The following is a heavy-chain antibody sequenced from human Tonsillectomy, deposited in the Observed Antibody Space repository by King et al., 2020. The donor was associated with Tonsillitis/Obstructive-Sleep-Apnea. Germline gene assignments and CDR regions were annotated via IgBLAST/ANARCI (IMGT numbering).Heavy chain of an antibody. CDR3: ARGGRYEDYMDV. D-gene: IGHD1-26*01. V-gene: IGHV4-59*01. J-gene: IGHJ6*03. CDR1: GGSISNYY. CDR2: IYDRGTT. Sequence: QMQLQESGPGLVKPSETLSLTCTVSGGSISNYYWSWIRQSPGKGPEWIGYIYDRGTTNYNPSLKSRVTISVDTSKKRFSLKLSSVTAADTAVYYCARGGRYEDYMDVWGKGTTVTVSS.